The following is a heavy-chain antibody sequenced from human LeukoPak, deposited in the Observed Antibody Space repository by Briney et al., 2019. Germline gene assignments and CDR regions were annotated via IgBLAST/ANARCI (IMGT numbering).Heavy chain of an antibody. D-gene: IGHD4-11*01. CDR1: GFTLSSYW. J-gene: IGHJ6*02. V-gene: IGHV3-74*01. CDR3: ARAISYTNYGMDV. CDR2: INSDGSST. Sequence: GRSLRLSCAASGFTLSSYWMHWVRQVPGKGLAWVSRINSDGSSTSYADSVKGRFTISRDNAKNTLYLQMNSLRAEDTAVYYCARAISYTNYGMDVWGQGTTVTVSS.